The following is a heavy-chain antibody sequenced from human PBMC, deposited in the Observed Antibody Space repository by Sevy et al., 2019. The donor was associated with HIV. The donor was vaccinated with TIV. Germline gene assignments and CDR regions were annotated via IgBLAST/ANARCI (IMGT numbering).Heavy chain of an antibody. Sequence: GGSLRLSCAASGFMFSSYSVHWVRQAPGKGLEWVAVISYAGSNKYYADSVKGRFTISRDNSKNTLYLQMNSLRAEDTAVYYCARDVAFTTEYSYGMDVWGQGTTVTVS. V-gene: IGHV3-30-3*01. CDR1: GFMFSSYS. J-gene: IGHJ6*02. CDR3: ARDVAFTTEYSYGMDV. D-gene: IGHD4-17*01. CDR2: ISYAGSNK.